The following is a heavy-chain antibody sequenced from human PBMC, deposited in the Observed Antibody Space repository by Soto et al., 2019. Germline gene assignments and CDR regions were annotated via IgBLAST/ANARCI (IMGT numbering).Heavy chain of an antibody. D-gene: IGHD4-17*01. J-gene: IGHJ4*02. CDR2: VSYDGSSK. Sequence: PVGSLRLSCASSVFSFTSFGIHCVRHSPGKWLEWVAPVSYDGSSKFYSDSVKGRFAISRDNSKKTVDLQMNSLKTEDTAVYYCAIISTVKNTTSDYWGQGTQVTVSS. CDR1: VFSFTSFG. CDR3: AIISTVKNTTSDY. V-gene: IGHV3-30*03.